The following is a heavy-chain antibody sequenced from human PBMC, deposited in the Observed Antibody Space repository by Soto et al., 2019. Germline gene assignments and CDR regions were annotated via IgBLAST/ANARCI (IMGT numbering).Heavy chain of an antibody. V-gene: IGHV3-30-3*01. J-gene: IGHJ4*02. CDR3: ARSSMPLLAPDY. CDR1: GFTFSSYA. D-gene: IGHD1-26*01. CDR2: ISYDGSNK. Sequence: QVQLVESGGGVVQPGRSLRLSCAASGFTFSSYAMHWVRQAPGKGLEWVAVISYDGSNKYYADSVKGRFTISRDNSKNTLYLQINSLRAEDTAVYYCARSSMPLLAPDYWGQGTLVTVSS.